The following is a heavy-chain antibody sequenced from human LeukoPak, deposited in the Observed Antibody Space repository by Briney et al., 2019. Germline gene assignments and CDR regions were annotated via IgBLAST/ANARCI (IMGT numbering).Heavy chain of an antibody. CDR2: ISGSGGST. D-gene: IGHD4-11*01. CDR3: ARDRGSRSNSPYYFDY. CDR1: GFTFSKYA. Sequence: PGGSLRLSCAASGFTFSKYAMGWVRQAPGEGLEWVSAISGSGGSTYYAHSVRGRFTISRDNAKNSLYLEMNSLRAEDTAIYYCARDRGSRSNSPYYFDYWGQGTLVTVSS. V-gene: IGHV3-23*01. J-gene: IGHJ4*02.